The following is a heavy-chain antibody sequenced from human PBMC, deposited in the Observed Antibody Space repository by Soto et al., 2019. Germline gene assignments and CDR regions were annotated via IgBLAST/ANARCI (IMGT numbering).Heavy chain of an antibody. J-gene: IGHJ5*02. CDR1: GGSISSGDYY. V-gene: IGHV4-30-4*01. D-gene: IGHD3-10*01. CDR3: ARNIRVREFDP. CDR2: IYYSGST. Sequence: SETLSLTCTVSGGSISSGDYYWSWIRQPPGKGLEWIGYIYYSGSTYYNPSLKSRVTISVDTSKNQFSLKLSSVTAADTAVYYCARNIRVREFDPWGQGTLVTVSS.